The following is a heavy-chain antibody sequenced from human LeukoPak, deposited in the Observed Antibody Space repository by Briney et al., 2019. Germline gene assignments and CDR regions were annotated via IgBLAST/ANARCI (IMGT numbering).Heavy chain of an antibody. J-gene: IGHJ4*02. Sequence: SETLSLTCAVYGGSFSGYYWSWIRQPPGKGLEWMGTIDHSGSTNYNSSLKSRVTISVDTSKNQFSLKLISVTAADSAVYYCARGHPPGYWGQGTLVTVSS. CDR2: IDHSGST. CDR1: GGSFSGYY. V-gene: IGHV4-34*01. CDR3: ARGHPPGY.